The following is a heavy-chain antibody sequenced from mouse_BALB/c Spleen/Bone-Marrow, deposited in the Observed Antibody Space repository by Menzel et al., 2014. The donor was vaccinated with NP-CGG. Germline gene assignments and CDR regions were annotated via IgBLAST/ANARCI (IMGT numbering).Heavy chain of an antibody. CDR1: GFSLTSYG. J-gene: IGHJ4*01. V-gene: IGHV2-9*02. CDR3: ARESTMITSMDY. Sequence: VKLVESGPGLVAPSQSLSITCTVSGFSLTSYGVHRVRQPPGKGLEWLGVIWAGGSTNYNSALMSRLSISKDNSKSQVFLKMNSLQTDDTAMYYCARESTMITSMDYWGQGTSVTVSS. D-gene: IGHD2-4*01. CDR2: IWAGGST.